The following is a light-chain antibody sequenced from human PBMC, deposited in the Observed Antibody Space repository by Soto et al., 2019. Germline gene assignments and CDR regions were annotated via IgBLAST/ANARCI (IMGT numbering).Light chain of an antibody. CDR1: QEIATY. CDR3: QQANSFPQT. V-gene: IGKV1-12*01. Sequence: DIQMTQSRASLSASIGDRVTITCRVSQEIATYLALYQQKPGEAPKLLIYAASTLYGVGPSRFSGSGSGTDFALTISSLQPEDFATHYCQQANSFPQTFGQVTKVDIK. CDR2: AAS. J-gene: IGKJ1*01.